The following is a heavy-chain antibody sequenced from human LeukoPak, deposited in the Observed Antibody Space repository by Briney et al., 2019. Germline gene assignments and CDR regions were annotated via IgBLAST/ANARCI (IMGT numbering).Heavy chain of an antibody. J-gene: IGHJ3*02. CDR3: VRDQVVVVPDSQDAFDI. CDR2: INPSGGST. V-gene: IGHV1-46*01. D-gene: IGHD2-2*01. Sequence: ASVKVSCKASGYTFTSYYMHWVRQAPGQGLEWMGIINPSGGSTSYAQKFQGRVTMTRDMSTSTVYMELSSLRSEDTAVYYCVRDQVVVVPDSQDAFDIWGQGTMVTVSS. CDR1: GYTFTSYY.